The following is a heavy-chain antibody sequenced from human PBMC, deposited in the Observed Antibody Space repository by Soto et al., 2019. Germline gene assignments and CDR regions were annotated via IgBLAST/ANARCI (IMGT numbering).Heavy chain of an antibody. V-gene: IGHV3-74*01. CDR2: INGDGSST. J-gene: IGHJ4*02. Sequence: EVQLVESGGGKVQPGGSLRLSCAASGFTFSRHWMHWVRQEPGKGLVWVSRINGDGSSTNYADSVEGRFTISRDNAKNTLYLQMNGLRAEASSVYYCARVGEKLVLVSYDLDYWGRGTLGTVSS. CDR3: ARVGEKLVLVSYDLDY. CDR1: GFTFSRHW. D-gene: IGHD6-6*01.